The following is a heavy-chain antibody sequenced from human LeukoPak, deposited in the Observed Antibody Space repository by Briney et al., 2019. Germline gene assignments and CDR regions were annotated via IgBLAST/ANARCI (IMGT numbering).Heavy chain of an antibody. J-gene: IGHJ4*02. CDR1: GFTFSSYS. CDR2: ISSSSSYI. D-gene: IGHD3-3*01. CDR3: ARDLTGRVRFLEWLGVGD. V-gene: IGHV3-21*01. Sequence: TGGSLRLSCAASGFTFSSYSMNWVRQAPGKGLEWVSSISSSSSYIYYADSVKGRFTISRDNAKNSLYLQMNSLRAEDTAVYYCARDLTGRVRFLEWLGVGDWGQGTLVTVSS.